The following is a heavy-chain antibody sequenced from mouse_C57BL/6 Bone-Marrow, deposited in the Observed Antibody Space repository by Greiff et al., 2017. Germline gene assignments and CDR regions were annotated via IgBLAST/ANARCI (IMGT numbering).Heavy chain of an antibody. V-gene: IGHV1-55*01. CDR3: ARPYYSNNWYFDV. CDR1: GYTFTSYW. D-gene: IGHD2-5*01. Sequence: QVQLQQSGAELVKPGASVKMSCKASGYTFTSYWITWVKQRPGQGLEWIGDFYPGSGSTNYNEKFKSKATLTVDTSSSTAYMQLSSLTSEDSAVYYCARPYYSNNWYFDVWGTGTTVTVSS. CDR2: FYPGSGST. J-gene: IGHJ1*03.